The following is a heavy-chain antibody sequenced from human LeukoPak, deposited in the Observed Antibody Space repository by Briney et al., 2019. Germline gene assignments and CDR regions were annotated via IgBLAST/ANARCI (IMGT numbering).Heavy chain of an antibody. D-gene: IGHD3-16*02. J-gene: IGHJ3*02. V-gene: IGHV3-23*01. Sequence: GASLRLSCAASGFTFSSYAMSWVRQAPGKGLEWVSNISGSGGSTYYADSVKGRFTLSRDNTKNTLYLQMNSLRAEDTAVYYCSSLDAYAFDIWGQGTMVTVSS. CDR3: SSLDAYAFDI. CDR1: GFTFSSYA. CDR2: ISGSGGST.